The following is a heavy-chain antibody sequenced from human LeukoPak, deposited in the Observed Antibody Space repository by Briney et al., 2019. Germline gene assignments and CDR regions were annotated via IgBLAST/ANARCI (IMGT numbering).Heavy chain of an antibody. D-gene: IGHD5-12*01. Sequence: PGGSLRLSCAASGSAVSVFWMHWVRQAPGKGLVWVSRINTDGSSTTYADSVKGRFTISRDNAKNTLYLQMNTLRAEDTAVYYCARDSGYSLDYWGQGSLVTVSS. CDR1: GSAVSVFW. CDR2: INTDGSST. V-gene: IGHV3-74*01. CDR3: ARDSGYSLDY. J-gene: IGHJ4*02.